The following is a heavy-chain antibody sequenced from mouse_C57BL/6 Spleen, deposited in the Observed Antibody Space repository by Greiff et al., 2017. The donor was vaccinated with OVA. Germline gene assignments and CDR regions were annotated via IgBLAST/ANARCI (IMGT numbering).Heavy chain of an antibody. Sequence: VQLQQSGAELVKPGASVKTSPKAPVYSFSSYLMNWVKQRPGKGLEWIGQIYPGDGDTNYNGKFKGKATLTADKSSSTAYMQLSSLTSEDSAVYFCARRDYYGSSHYFDYWGQGTTLTVSS. V-gene: IGHV1-80*01. J-gene: IGHJ2*01. CDR2: IYPGDGDT. CDR1: VYSFSSYL. D-gene: IGHD1-1*01. CDR3: ARRDYYGSSHYFDY.